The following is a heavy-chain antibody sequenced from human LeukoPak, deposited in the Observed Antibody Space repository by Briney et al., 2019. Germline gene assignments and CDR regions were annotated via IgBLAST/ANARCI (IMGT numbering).Heavy chain of an antibody. CDR1: GFTFSSYE. CDR3: ARDRGTVTTFYYYGMDV. Sequence: GGSLRLSCAASGFTFSSYEMNWVRQAPGKGPEWVSYISSSGSTIYYADSVKGRFTISRDNAKNSLYLQMNSLRAEDTAVYYCARDRGTVTTFYYYGMDVWGQGTTVTVSS. CDR2: ISSSGSTI. J-gene: IGHJ6*02. D-gene: IGHD4-17*01. V-gene: IGHV3-48*03.